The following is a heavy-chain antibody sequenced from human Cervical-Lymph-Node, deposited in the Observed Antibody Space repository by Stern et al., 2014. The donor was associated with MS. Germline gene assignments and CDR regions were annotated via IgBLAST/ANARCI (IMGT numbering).Heavy chain of an antibody. CDR2: SSANNGNT. V-gene: IGHV1-18*01. D-gene: IGHD2-15*01. CDR1: GYTFTSYG. J-gene: IGHJ3*02. CDR3: ARVLLGSENAFDI. Sequence: VQLVESGAEVKKPGASVKVSCKASGYTFTSYGISLVRQAPGQGLEWMGWSSANNGNTYYAQKLQGIVTMTTDTSTSTAYMELRSLRSDDTAVYYCARVLLGSENAFDIWGQGTMVTVSS.